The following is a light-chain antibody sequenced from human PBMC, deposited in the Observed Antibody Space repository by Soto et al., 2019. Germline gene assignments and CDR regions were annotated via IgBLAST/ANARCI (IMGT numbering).Light chain of an antibody. CDR3: QQLNTYPRT. CDR1: QGISSY. V-gene: IGKV1-9*01. Sequence: DIQLTQSPSFLSASVGDRVTITCRASQGISSYLAWYQQKPGKAPKLLIYAASTLQSGVPSRFSGSGSGTEFTLTISSLQPEDFATYCCQQLNTYPRTFGQGTKVDIK. CDR2: AAS. J-gene: IGKJ1*01.